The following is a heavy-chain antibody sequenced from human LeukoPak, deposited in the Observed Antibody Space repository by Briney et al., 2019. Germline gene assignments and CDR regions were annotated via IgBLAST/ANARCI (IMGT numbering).Heavy chain of an antibody. J-gene: IGHJ5*02. CDR1: GGTFSSYA. D-gene: IGHD5-18*01. CDR2: TIPIFGTA. V-gene: IGHV1-69*05. Sequence: ASVKVSCKASGGTFSSYAISWVRQAPGQGLEWMGGTIPIFGTANYAQKFQGRVTITTDESTSTAYMELSSLRSEDTAVYYCARDTAMAESYWFDPWGQGTLVTVSS. CDR3: ARDTAMAESYWFDP.